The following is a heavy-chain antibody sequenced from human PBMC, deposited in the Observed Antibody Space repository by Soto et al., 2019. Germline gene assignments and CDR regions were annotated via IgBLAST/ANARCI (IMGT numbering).Heavy chain of an antibody. V-gene: IGHV1-69*01. CDR1: RVAFSKFI. Sequence: KASRVAFSKFIVTWVRQAPGLGLEWVGGIIPIFGTANYAQKFQGRVTITADESTSTSYMEVNNLRSEDTAVYYCAKVRYSSPMGYYYGMDVWGQGTTVTVSS. D-gene: IGHD6-19*01. J-gene: IGHJ6*02. CDR2: IIPIFGTA. CDR3: AKVRYSSPMGYYYGMDV.